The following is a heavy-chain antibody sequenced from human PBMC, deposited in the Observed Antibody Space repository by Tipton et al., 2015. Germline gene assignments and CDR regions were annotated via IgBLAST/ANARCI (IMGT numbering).Heavy chain of an antibody. CDR3: ARFTYFDL. CDR2: IASDGSTT. V-gene: IGHV3-74*01. Sequence: SLRLSCAASGFTFSSWWMHWVRQAPGKGLVWVSRIASDGSTTDYADSVKGRFTVSRDNAKNTLYLQMNSLRVDGTAVYYCARFTYFDLWGRGTLVSVSS. CDR1: GFTFSSWW. J-gene: IGHJ2*01.